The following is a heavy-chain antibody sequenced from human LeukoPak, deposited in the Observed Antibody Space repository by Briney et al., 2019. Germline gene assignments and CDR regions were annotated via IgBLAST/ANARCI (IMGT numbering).Heavy chain of an antibody. V-gene: IGHV3-30*18. CDR1: GFTFSSYG. Sequence: GGSLRLSCAASGFTFSSYGMHWVRQAPGKGLEWVAVISYDGSNKYHADSVKGRFTISRDNSKNTLYVQMNSLRTEDTAIYYCAKGPDTSGYYSLDYWGQGTLVTVPS. D-gene: IGHD3-22*01. CDR3: AKGPDTSGYYSLDY. J-gene: IGHJ4*02. CDR2: ISYDGSNK.